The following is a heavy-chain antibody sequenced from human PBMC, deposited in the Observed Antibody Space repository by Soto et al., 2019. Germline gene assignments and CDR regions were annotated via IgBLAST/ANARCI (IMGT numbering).Heavy chain of an antibody. CDR3: AKGWRQWLATSDFNY. J-gene: IGHJ4*02. CDR2: ISGSGGST. V-gene: IGHV3-23*01. Sequence: GGSLRLSCAASGFTFSSYAMNWVRQAPGKGLEWVSVISGSGGSTYYADSVKGRFTISRDNSKNTVSLEMTSLRAEDTAVYYCAKGWRQWLATSDFNYWGQGA. D-gene: IGHD6-19*01. CDR1: GFTFSSYA.